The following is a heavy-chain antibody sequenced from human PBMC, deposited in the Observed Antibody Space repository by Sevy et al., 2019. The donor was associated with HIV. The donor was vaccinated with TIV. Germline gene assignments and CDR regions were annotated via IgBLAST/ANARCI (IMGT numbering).Heavy chain of an antibody. CDR3: ARRPDFGVIIPTGVLDV. CDR1: GFTFSTYA. J-gene: IGHJ6*02. D-gene: IGHD3-3*01. Sequence: GGSLRLSCAASGFTFSTYAMTWVRQAPGKGLEWVSVITYSGVNTYYADSVKGRFTISRDNSKNTMHLHMNSLRVEDTATYYCARRPDFGVIIPTGVLDVWGQGTTVTVSS. CDR2: ITYSGVNT. V-gene: IGHV3-23*01.